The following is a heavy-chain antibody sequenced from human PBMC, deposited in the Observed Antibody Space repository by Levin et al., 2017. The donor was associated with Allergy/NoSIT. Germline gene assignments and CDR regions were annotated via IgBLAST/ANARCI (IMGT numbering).Heavy chain of an antibody. CDR3: ARGAYDFWGYYYYYYLDV. D-gene: IGHD3-3*01. CDR1: GGPISTYY. CDR2: IYYSGDS. J-gene: IGHJ6*03. Sequence: ESLKISCTVSGGPISTYYWSWIRQPPGKGLEWIGFIYYSGDSDYNPSLKSRVTIAIDTSKNQFSLKLTSVTAADTAVYYCARGAYDFWGYYYYYYLDVWGKGTTVTVSS. V-gene: IGHV4-59*01.